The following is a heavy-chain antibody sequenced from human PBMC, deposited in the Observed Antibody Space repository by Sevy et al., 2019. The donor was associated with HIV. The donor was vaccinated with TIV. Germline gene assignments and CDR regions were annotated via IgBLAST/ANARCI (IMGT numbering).Heavy chain of an antibody. J-gene: IGHJ5*02. CDR1: GGSFSDYY. CDR2: ISHIGST. V-gene: IGHV4-34*01. CDR3: ARSIASVLPGPLGLFFRVYSNWFGP. D-gene: IGHD6-13*01. Sequence: SETLSLTCAVYGGSFSDYYWSWIRQPPGGGLEWIGEISHIGSTNYNPSLKSRVTMSLDTSTNQFSLKLKSMTAADTAVYYCARSIASVLPGPLGLFFRVYSNWFGPWGQGTLLTVSS.